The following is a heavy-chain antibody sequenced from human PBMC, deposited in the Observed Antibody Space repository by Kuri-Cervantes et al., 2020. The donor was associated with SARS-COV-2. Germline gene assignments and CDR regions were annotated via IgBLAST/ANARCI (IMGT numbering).Heavy chain of an antibody. CDR3: AKGPVEMATTY. V-gene: IGHV3-30*18. CDR1: GFTFSSYG. D-gene: IGHD5-24*01. J-gene: IGHJ4*02. CDR2: ISYDGSNK. Sequence: GGSLRLSCAASGFTFSSYGMHWVRLAPGKGLEWVAVISYDGSNKYYADSVKGRFTISRDNSKNTLYLQMNSLRAEDTAVYYCAKGPVEMATTYWGQGTLVTVSS.